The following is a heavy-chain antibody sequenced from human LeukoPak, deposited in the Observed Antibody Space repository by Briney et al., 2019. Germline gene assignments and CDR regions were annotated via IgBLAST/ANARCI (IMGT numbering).Heavy chain of an antibody. J-gene: IGHJ4*02. CDR2: IYSGGDT. CDR1: GFTVSRNY. V-gene: IGHV3-53*01. D-gene: IGHD2-2*01. CDR3: ARSPPASPFDY. Sequence: GGSLRLSCAASGFTVSRNYMSWVRQAPGKGLEWVSIIYSGGDTYYGDSVKGRFTISRDISENTLYLQMNNLRAEDTAFYYCARSPPASPFDYWGQGTLVTVSS.